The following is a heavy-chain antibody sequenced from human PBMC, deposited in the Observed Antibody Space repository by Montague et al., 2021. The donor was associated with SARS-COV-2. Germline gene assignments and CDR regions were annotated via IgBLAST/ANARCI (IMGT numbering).Heavy chain of an antibody. J-gene: IGHJ4*02. V-gene: IGHV4-4*06. Sequence: IYYIGSTYYNPSLKSRVTMSVDTSKNQFSLKLSSVTAADTAVYYCAREGGWLSRGSYYFYDWGLGTLVTVSS. CDR2: IYYIGST. CDR3: AREGGWLSRGSYYFYD. D-gene: IGHD3-22*01.